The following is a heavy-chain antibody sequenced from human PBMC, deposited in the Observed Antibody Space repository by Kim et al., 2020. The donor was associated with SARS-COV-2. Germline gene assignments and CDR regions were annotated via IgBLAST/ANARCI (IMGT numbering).Heavy chain of an antibody. CDR2: ISYDGSNK. CDR3: AKDLVDGITMIVVGLDY. V-gene: IGHV3-30*18. CDR1: GFTFSSYG. J-gene: IGHJ4*02. D-gene: IGHD3-22*01. Sequence: GGSLRLSCAASGFTFSSYGMHWVRQAPGKGLEWVAVISYDGSNKYYADSVKGRFTISRDNSKNTLYLQMNSLRAEDTAVYYCAKDLVDGITMIVVGLDYWGQGTLVTVSS.